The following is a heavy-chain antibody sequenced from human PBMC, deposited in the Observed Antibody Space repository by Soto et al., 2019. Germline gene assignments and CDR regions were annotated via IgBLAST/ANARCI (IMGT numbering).Heavy chain of an antibody. J-gene: IGHJ3*02. D-gene: IGHD3-16*02. CDR2: MNPRSGGT. Sequence: ASVKVSCKASGYTFTNYYMHWVRQAPGQGLEWMGWMNPRSGGTKYAQAFQDRVTMTRDASISTAYMEVTSLRHGDTAVYYCARTSDYGFGAVIDIGAFDIWHQGTMVTVS. V-gene: IGHV1-2*02. CDR3: ARTSDYGFGAVIDIGAFDI. CDR1: GYTFTNYY.